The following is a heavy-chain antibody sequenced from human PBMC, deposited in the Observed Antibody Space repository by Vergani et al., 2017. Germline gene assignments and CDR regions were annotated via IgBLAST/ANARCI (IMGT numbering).Heavy chain of an antibody. D-gene: IGHD3-9*01. Sequence: QVQLVQSGAEVKKPGSSVKVSCKASGGTFSSYAISWVRQAPGQGLEWMGRIIPILGIANYAQKFQGRVTITADKSTSTAYMELGRLRSDDTAVYYCARDDRNGRYFDWLYTSHHHHDAFDIWGQGTMVTVSS. CDR3: ARDDRNGRYFDWLYTSHHHHDAFDI. CDR2: IIPILGIA. J-gene: IGHJ3*02. CDR1: GGTFSSYA. V-gene: IGHV1-69*04.